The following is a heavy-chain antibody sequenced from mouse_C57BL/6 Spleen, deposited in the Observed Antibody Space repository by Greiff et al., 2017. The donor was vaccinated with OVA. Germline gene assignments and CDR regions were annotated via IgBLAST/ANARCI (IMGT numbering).Heavy chain of an antibody. V-gene: IGHV1-15*01. CDR2: IDPETGGT. Sequence: QVQLQQSGAELVRPGASVTLSCKASGYTFTDYEMHWVKQTPVHGLEWIGAIDPETGGTAYNQKFKGKAILTADKSSSTAYMELRSLTSEDSAVYYCTREGGSSYNDYWGQGTTLTVSS. CDR3: TREGGSSYNDY. J-gene: IGHJ2*01. CDR1: GYTFTDYE. D-gene: IGHD1-1*01.